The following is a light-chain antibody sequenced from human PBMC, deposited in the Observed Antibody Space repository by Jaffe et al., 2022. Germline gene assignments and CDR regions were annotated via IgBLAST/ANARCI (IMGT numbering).Light chain of an antibody. CDR3: QVWDSSSDHPT. CDR1: NIGSKS. J-gene: IGLJ3*02. Sequence: SYVLTQPPSVSVAPGKTARITCGGNNIGSKSVHWYQQKPGQAPVLVIYYDSDRPSGIPERFSGSNSGNTATLTISRVEAGDEADYYCQVWDSSSDHPTFGGGTKLTVL. V-gene: IGLV3-21*04. CDR2: YDS.